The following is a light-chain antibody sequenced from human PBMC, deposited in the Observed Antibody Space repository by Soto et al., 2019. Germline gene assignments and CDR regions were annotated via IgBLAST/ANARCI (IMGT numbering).Light chain of an antibody. CDR3: QRTCNLPRT. V-gene: IGKV1-39*01. CDR2: GAS. J-gene: IGKJ1*01. Sequence: DIQMTQSPSSLSASVGDRVTITCRASLTIGHSLSWFQQKAGKPPTVLIYGASALQRGVPARFSGSGSGTDFTLTINKMQREDFATYYCQRTCNLPRTFGQGT. CDR1: LTIGHS.